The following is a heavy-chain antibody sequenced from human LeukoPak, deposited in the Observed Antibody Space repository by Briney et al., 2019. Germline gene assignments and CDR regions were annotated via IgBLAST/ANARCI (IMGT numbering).Heavy chain of an antibody. CDR2: IYHSGST. CDR3: ARTVEPYYYYYYMDV. CDR1: GYSISSGYY. V-gene: IGHV4-38-2*02. J-gene: IGHJ6*03. Sequence: SETLSLTCTVSGYSISSGYYWGWIRPPPGKGLEWIGSIYHSGSTYYNPSLKSRVTISVDTSKNQFSLKLSSVTAADTAVYYCARTVEPYYYYYYMDVWGKGTTVTVSS.